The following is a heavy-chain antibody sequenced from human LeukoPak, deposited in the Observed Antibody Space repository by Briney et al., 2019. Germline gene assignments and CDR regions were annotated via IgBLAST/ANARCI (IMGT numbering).Heavy chain of an antibody. CDR3: ARGSYYGSGSYAKWFDP. CDR1: GGSIRSYY. D-gene: IGHD3-10*01. CDR2: MHYSGST. V-gene: IGHV4-59*01. J-gene: IGHJ5*02. Sequence: SETLSLTCTVSGGSIRSYYWSWIRQSPGKGLEWIGYMHYSGSTNYNPPLNSRVTISVDTSKNQFSLKMSSVTAADTAVYYCARGSYYGSGSYAKWFDPWGQGTLVTVSS.